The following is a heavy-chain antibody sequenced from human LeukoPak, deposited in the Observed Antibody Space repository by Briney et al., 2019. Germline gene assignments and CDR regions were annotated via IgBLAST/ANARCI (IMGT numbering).Heavy chain of an antibody. D-gene: IGHD3-10*01. J-gene: IGHJ5*02. Sequence: SETLSLTCTVSGGSISSYYWSWIRQPAGKGLEWIGRIYTSGSTNYNPSLKSRVTMSVDTSKNQFSLKLSSVTAADTAVYYCARRYGSGRRPHWFDPWGQGTLVTVSS. V-gene: IGHV4-4*07. CDR3: ARRYGSGRRPHWFDP. CDR2: IYTSGST. CDR1: GGSISSYY.